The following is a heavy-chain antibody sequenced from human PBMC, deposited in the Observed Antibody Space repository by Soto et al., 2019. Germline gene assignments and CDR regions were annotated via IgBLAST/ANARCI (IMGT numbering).Heavy chain of an antibody. D-gene: IGHD4-17*01. CDR2: IYPGDSDT. J-gene: IGHJ5*02. V-gene: IGHV5-51*01. CDR1: GYSFTSYW. CDR3: ARDRPDYGFFWFDP. Sequence: GESLKISCQCSGYSFTSYWIGWVRQMPGKGLEWMGIIYPGDSDTRYSPSFQGQVTISADKSISTAYLQWSSLKASDTAMYYCARDRPDYGFFWFDPWGQGTLVTVSS.